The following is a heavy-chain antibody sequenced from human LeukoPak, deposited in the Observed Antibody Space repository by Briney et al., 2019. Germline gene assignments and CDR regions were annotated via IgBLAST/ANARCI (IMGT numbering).Heavy chain of an antibody. J-gene: IGHJ1*01. CDR3: ARDSSGYPVGYFEH. D-gene: IGHD3-22*01. V-gene: IGHV1-69*05. CDR2: IIPVYGTP. CDR1: GGPFSRLA. Sequence: ASVRVSCKASGGPFSRLAFSWVRQASGQGLEWMGGIIPVYGTPNYAQSFQGRVTITTDDSTSTGYMELSSLTSEDTAIYYCARDSSGYPVGYFEHWGQGTLVTVSS.